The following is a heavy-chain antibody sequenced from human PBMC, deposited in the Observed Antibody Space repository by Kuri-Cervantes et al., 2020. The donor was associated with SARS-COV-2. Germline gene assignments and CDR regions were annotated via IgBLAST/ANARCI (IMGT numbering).Heavy chain of an antibody. Sequence: GESLKISCAASGFTFSSYAMHWVRQAPGKGLEWVANIKQDGSEKYYVDSVKGRFTISRDNAKNSLYLQMNSLRAEDTAVYYCARDAAVPAAISSYYYYMDVWGKGTTVTVSS. V-gene: IGHV3-7*01. CDR1: GFTFSSYA. D-gene: IGHD2-2*01. CDR3: ARDAAVPAAISSYYYYMDV. CDR2: IKQDGSEK. J-gene: IGHJ6*03.